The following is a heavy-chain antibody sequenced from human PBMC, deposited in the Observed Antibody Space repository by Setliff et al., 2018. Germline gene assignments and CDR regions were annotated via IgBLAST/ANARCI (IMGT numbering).Heavy chain of an antibody. D-gene: IGHD3-9*01. J-gene: IGHJ6*03. CDR2: INPNSGGT. CDR1: GYTFTNYY. V-gene: IGHV1-2*06. Sequence: GASVKVSCKASGYTFTNYYIHWVRQAPGQGLEWMGRINPNSGGTNYAQKFQGRVTMTRDTSITTAYMDLTSLRSDDTAVYYCARDGDILTTYYIYYYYMDVWGKGTTVTVSS. CDR3: ARDGDILTTYYIYYYYMDV.